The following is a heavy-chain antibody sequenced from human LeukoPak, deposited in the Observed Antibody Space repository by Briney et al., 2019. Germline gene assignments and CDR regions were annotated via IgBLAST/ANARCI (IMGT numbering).Heavy chain of an antibody. V-gene: IGHV4-61*03. CDR1: GGSVSSNYFY. D-gene: IGHD3-10*01. J-gene: IGHJ4*02. CDR2: VHYSGST. CDR3: AKQQIRGGIFGDFDY. Sequence: KSSETLSLTCTVYGGSVSSNYFYWSWIRQPPGKGLEGIARVHYSGSTNFNSSVRIPVTISIATSKNHFSLKLLPVTAADTALYYCAKQQIRGGIFGDFDYWGPGSLVTVSS.